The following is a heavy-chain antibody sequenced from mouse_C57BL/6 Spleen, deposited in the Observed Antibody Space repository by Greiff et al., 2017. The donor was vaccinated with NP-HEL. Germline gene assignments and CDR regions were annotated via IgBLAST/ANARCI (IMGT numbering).Heavy chain of an antibody. V-gene: IGHV1-82*01. D-gene: IGHD1-1*01. Sequence: QVQLKQSGPELVKPGASVKISCKASGYAFSSSWMNWVKQRPGKGLEWIGRIYPGDGDTNYNGKFKGKATLTADKSSSTAYMQLSSLTSEDSAVYFCARGDYGSSYLAYWGQGTLVTVSA. CDR1: GYAFSSSW. CDR3: ARGDYGSSYLAY. CDR2: IYPGDGDT. J-gene: IGHJ3*01.